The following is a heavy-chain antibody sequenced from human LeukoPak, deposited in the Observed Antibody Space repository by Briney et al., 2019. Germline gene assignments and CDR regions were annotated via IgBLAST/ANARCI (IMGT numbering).Heavy chain of an antibody. CDR2: IKEAGSDK. J-gene: IGHJ4*02. CDR3: ARDHGSSGWYGHYFDY. Sequence: PGGSLRLSCAASGFSFSSYWMSWVRQAPGKGLEWVANIKEAGSDKYYVDSVKGRFTISRDNANNSLYLQMNNLRGEDTAVYYCARDHGSSGWYGHYFDYWGQGILVTASS. V-gene: IGHV3-7*01. D-gene: IGHD6-19*01. CDR1: GFSFSSYW.